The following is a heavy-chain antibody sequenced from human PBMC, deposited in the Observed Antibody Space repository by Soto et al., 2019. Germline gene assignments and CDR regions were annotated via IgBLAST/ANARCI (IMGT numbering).Heavy chain of an antibody. CDR2: ISNTGNTI. V-gene: IGHV3-11*01. Sequence: QVQLVESGGGLVKSGGSLRLSCVASGFTFSDYYMSWFRQAPGKGLEWIAYISNTGNTIYYAESVKGRFTISRDDANNSLLLQMNGLRADATAVYYCARGTTGFLKGGCFDPWGQGTLVTVSS. CDR1: GFTFSDYY. CDR3: ARGTTGFLKGGCFDP. D-gene: IGHD1-1*01. J-gene: IGHJ5*02.